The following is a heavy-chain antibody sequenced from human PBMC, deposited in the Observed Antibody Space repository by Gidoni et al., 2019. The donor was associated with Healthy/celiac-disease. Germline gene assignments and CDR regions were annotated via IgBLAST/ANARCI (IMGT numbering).Heavy chain of an antibody. CDR3: ARDLRGVFVVVVAATYGMDV. V-gene: IGHV3-30*04. CDR1: GFPSCSSA. Sequence: QVQLVESGGGVVHPGRPLGLSCAAPGFPSCSSAIPWGPQAPGQGLEWVAVIAYDGSNKYYADSVKGRFTISRDNSKNTLYLQMNSLRAEDTAVYYCARDLRGVFVVVVAATYGMDVWGQGTTVTVSS. J-gene: IGHJ6*02. D-gene: IGHD2-15*01. CDR2: IAYDGSNK.